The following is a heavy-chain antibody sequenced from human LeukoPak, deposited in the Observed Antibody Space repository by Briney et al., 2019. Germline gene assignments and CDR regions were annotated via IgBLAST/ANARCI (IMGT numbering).Heavy chain of an antibody. Sequence: GGSLRLSCAASGFSLSVSDIHWVRQASGKGLEWVARIKTEIESYATAYAASVKGRFTVSRDDSLNTAYLQMNSLKTEDTAIYYCSRRLATTTGPFLWGQGILVTVSS. CDR3: SRRLATTTGPFL. J-gene: IGHJ4*02. D-gene: IGHD5-24*01. CDR1: GFSLSVSD. V-gene: IGHV3-73*01. CDR2: IKTEIESYAT.